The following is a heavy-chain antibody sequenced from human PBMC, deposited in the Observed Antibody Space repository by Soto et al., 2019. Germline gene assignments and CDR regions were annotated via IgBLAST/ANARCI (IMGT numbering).Heavy chain of an antibody. Sequence: GASVKVSCKASGYTFTSYAMHWVRQAPGQRLEWMGWINAGNGNTKYSQKFQGRVTITRDTSASTAYMELSSLRSEDTAVYYCARCYYDSSGYYTFDYWGQGTLVTVSS. CDR2: INAGNGNT. D-gene: IGHD3-22*01. CDR3: ARCYYDSSGYYTFDY. V-gene: IGHV1-3*01. J-gene: IGHJ4*02. CDR1: GYTFTSYA.